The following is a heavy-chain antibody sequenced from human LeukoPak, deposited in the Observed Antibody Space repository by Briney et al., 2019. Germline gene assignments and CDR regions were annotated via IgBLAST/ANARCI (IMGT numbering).Heavy chain of an antibody. V-gene: IGHV3-53*01. J-gene: IGHJ4*02. CDR2: IYSGGST. CDR3: ALWMVRGVGVY. Sequence: GGTLRLSCEASGLTFSNYAMTWVRHAPGKGLEWVSVIYSGGSTYYADSVKGRFTISRDNSKNTLYLQMNSLRAEDTAVYYCALWMVRGVGVYWGQGTLVTVSS. D-gene: IGHD3-10*01. CDR1: GLTFSNYA.